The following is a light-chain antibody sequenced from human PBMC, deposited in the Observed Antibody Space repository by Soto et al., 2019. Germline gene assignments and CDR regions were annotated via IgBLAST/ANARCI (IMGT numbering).Light chain of an antibody. J-gene: IGLJ3*02. V-gene: IGLV2-8*01. Sequence: QSVLTQPPSASGSPGQSVTISCTGTSSDVGGYNYVSWYQQHPGKAPKVMIYEVSKRPSGVPDRFSGSKSGNTASLTVSGLQAEDEADYYCCSYAGNNTLVFGGGTKVTVL. CDR3: CSYAGNNTLV. CDR1: SSDVGGYNY. CDR2: EVS.